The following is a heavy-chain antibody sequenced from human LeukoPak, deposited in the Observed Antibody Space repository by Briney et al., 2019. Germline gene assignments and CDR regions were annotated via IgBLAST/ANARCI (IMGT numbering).Heavy chain of an antibody. CDR1: GYTFTSYG. V-gene: IGHV1-18*01. CDR2: ISAYNGNT. CDR3: AKYYDSSGSHGGSWFDP. Sequence: GASVKVSCKASGYTFTSYGISWVRQAPGQGLEWMGWISAYNGNTNYAQKLQGRVTMTTDTSTSTAYMELRSLRSDDTAVYYCAKYYDSSGSHGGSWFDPWGQGTLVTVSS. J-gene: IGHJ5*02. D-gene: IGHD3-22*01.